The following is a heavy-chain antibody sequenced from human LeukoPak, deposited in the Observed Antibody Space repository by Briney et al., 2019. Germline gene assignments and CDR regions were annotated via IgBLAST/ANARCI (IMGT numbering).Heavy chain of an antibody. V-gene: IGHV1-18*01. J-gene: IGHJ4*02. CDR2: ISAYNGNT. Sequence: ASVKVSCKASGYTFTNYGISWVRQAPGQGLECMGWISAYNGNTKYVQKFQGRVTMSTDTSTSTAYMELRSLRSDDTAVYYCARDLTLRRNYDNSGYQIVSAFWGQGTLVTVSS. D-gene: IGHD3-22*01. CDR3: ARDLTLRRNYDNSGYQIVSAF. CDR1: GYTFTNYG.